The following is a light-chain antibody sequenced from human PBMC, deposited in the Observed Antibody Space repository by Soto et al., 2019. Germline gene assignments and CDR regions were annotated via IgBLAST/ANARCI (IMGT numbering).Light chain of an antibody. Sequence: EIVLTQSPATLSLSPGERATLSCRASQSVASSLAWYQQKPGQPPRLLIYDASKRVAGIPARYSGSGSGTDFTLTISRLEPEDFAVYYCQQRTNWLTFGGGTKVEIK. CDR2: DAS. CDR3: QQRTNWLT. J-gene: IGKJ4*01. V-gene: IGKV3-11*01. CDR1: QSVASS.